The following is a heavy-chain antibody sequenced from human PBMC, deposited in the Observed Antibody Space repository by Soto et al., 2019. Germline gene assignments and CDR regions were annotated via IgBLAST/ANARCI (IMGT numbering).Heavy chain of an antibody. J-gene: IGHJ6*02. CDR3: ARGSSIAGLYYGMDV. Sequence: SETLSLTCTVSGGSISSGGYYWTWIRQHPGKGLEWIGYNYYSGITYYNPSLKSRVTISLDTSKDQFSLKLSSVTAADTAVYYCARGSSIAGLYYGMDVWGQGTTVTVSS. V-gene: IGHV4-31*03. D-gene: IGHD6-6*01. CDR1: GGSISSGGYY. CDR2: NYYSGIT.